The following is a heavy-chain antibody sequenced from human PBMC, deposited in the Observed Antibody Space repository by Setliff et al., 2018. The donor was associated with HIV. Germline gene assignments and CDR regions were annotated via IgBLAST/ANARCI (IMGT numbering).Heavy chain of an antibody. J-gene: IGHJ6*04. CDR2: IYYSGST. CDR1: GASINSGSYY. V-gene: IGHV4-31*03. CDR3: ARDGEGWDYGDYIYYMDV. D-gene: IGHD4-17*01. Sequence: SETLSLTCSVSGASINSGSYYWTWIRQHPGKGLEWIGYIYYSGSTYYNPSLKSRLAMSLDTSSNQFSLKLRSVTAADTAVYYCARDGEGWDYGDYIYYMDVWGKGTTVTVSS.